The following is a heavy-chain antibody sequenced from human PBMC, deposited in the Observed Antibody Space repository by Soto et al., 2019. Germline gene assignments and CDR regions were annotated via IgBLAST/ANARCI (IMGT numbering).Heavy chain of an antibody. CDR2: INHSGFT. CDR3: ARRYCSDSYCSYFDY. D-gene: IGHD2-15*01. CDR1: GGSFTTYY. V-gene: IGHV4-34*01. Sequence: QVQLHQWGAGLLKPSETLSLTCAVYGGSFTTYYWSWIRQSPGKGLEWIGEINHSGFTKYNPSLESRVTTSVDTSKNQFSLKLRSVTAADTAIYYCARRYCSDSYCSYFDYWGRGTLVSVSS. J-gene: IGHJ4*02.